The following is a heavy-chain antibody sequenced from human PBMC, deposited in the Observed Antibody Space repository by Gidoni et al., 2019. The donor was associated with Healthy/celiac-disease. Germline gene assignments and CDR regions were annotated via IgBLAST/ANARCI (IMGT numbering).Heavy chain of an antibody. CDR1: GYTFTSYA. V-gene: IGHV1-3*05. J-gene: IGHJ3*02. D-gene: IGHD6-13*01. CDR3: ARGLSAWYGAFDI. Sequence: QVQLVQSGAEEKKPGASVKVSCKASGYTFTSYAMPWVRQAPGQRLEWMGWINAGNGNTKYSQKFQGRVTITRDTSACTAYMELSSLRSEDTAVYYCARGLSAWYGAFDIWGQGTMVTVSS. CDR2: INAGNGNT.